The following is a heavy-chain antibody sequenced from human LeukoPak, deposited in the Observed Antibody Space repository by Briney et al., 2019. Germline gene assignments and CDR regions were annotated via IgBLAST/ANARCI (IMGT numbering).Heavy chain of an antibody. D-gene: IGHD2-2*02. CDR3: ARGLIGGYCSSTSCYTRQEDV. CDR2: MNPNSGNT. CDR1: GYTFTSYD. Sequence: ASVKVSCKASGYTFTSYDTNWVRQATGQGLEWMGWMNPNSGNTGYAQKFQGRVTMTRNTSISTAYMELSSLRSEDTAVYYCARGLIGGYCSSTSCYTRQEDVWGQGTTVTVSS. J-gene: IGHJ6*02. V-gene: IGHV1-8*01.